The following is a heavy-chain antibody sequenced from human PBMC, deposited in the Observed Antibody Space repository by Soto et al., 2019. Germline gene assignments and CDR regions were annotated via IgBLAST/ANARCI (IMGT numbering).Heavy chain of an antibody. CDR2: MNPNSGNT. J-gene: IGHJ5*02. V-gene: IGHV1-8*01. CDR1: GYTFTSYD. CDR3: ARVNCSGGSGYLPDWFDP. Sequence: ASAKVSCKASGYTFTSYDINWVRQATGQGLEWMGWMNPNSGNTGYAQKFQGRVTMTRNTSISTAYMELSSLRSEDTAVYYCARVNCSGGSGYLPDWFDPWGQGTLATVSS. D-gene: IGHD2-15*01.